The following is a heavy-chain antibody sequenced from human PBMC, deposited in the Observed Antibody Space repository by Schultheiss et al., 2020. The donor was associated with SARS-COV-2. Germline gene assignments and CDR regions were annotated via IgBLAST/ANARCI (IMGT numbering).Heavy chain of an antibody. J-gene: IGHJ5*02. CDR1: GGSFSGYY. CDR2: IEYSGST. D-gene: IGHD3-16*01. V-gene: IGHV4-59*01. Sequence: SETLSLTCAVYGGSFSGYYWSWIRQPPGKGLEWIGYIEYSGSTTYNPSLKSRVTMSIDTSKNQFSLKLRSVTAADTAVYYCAREGGWFDPWGQGTLVTVSS. CDR3: AREGGWFDP.